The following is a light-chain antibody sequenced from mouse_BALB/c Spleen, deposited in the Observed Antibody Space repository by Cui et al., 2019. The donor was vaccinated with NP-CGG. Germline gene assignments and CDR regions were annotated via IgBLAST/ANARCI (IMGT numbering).Light chain of an antibody. CDR2: GTN. J-gene: IGLJ1*01. Sequence: QAVVTQESALTTYPGDTVTLTCRSSTGAVTTSNYANWVQEKPDHLFTGLIGGTNNRAPGVPARFSGSLIGDKAALIITGAQTEDEAIYFCALWYSNHWVFGGGTKLTVL. V-gene: IGLV1*01. CDR1: TGAVTTSNY. CDR3: ALWYSNHWV.